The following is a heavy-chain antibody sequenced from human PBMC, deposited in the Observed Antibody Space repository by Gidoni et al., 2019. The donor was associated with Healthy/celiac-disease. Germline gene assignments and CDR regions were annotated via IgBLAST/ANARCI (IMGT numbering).Heavy chain of an antibody. CDR2: ISYDGSNK. V-gene: IGHV3-30*18. J-gene: IGHJ3*02. D-gene: IGHD5-18*01. Sequence: QVQLVESGGGVVQPGRSLRLSCAASGFTFSSYGMHWVRQAPGKGLEWVAVISYDGSNKYYADAVKGRFTISRDNSKNTLYLQMNSLRAEDTAVYYCAKDVGRYSYVGGDAFDIWGQGTMVTVSS. CDR3: AKDVGRYSYVGGDAFDI. CDR1: GFTFSSYG.